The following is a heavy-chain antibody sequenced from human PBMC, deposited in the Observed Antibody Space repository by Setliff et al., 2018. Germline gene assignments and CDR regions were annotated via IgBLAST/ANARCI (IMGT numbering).Heavy chain of an antibody. J-gene: IGHJ3*02. CDR1: GGTFSSYA. CDR2: LNPSSGNT. CDR3: ARAHSGSDFHDPFDI. V-gene: IGHV1-8*03. Sequence: ASVKVSCKASGGTFSSYAISWVRQAPGQGLEWMGWLNPSSGNTGYAPKFQGRVTITRSTSLSTAYMELSSLRSEDTAIYYCARAHSGSDFHDPFDIWGQGTMVTVSS. D-gene: IGHD1-26*01.